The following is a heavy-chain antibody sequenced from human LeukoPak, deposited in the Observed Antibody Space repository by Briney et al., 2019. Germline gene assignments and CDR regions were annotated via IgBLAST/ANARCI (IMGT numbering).Heavy chain of an antibody. V-gene: IGHV3-9*01. Sequence: PGRSLRLSCAASGFTFDDYAMHWVRHAPGKGLEWVSGISWNSGSIGYADSVKGRFTISRDNAKNSLYLQMNSLRAEDTALYYCAKDLGRGPPRQDPQRLELWGQGANVNV. J-gene: IGHJ6*02. CDR3: AKDLGRGPPRQDPQRLEL. CDR1: GFTFDDYA. D-gene: IGHD3-16*01. CDR2: ISWNSGSI.